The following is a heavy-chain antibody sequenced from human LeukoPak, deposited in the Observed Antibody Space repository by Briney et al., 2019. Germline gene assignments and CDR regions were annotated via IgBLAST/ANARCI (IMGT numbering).Heavy chain of an antibody. J-gene: IGHJ4*02. CDR2: VSGSGGST. D-gene: IGHD4-17*01. CDR3: AKRRTTVISLDQ. V-gene: IGHV3-23*01. Sequence: GGSLRLSCAASGFTFTDYAITWVRQAPGKGLECVSAVSGSGGSTYYADSVKGRFTISRDDSKNTLYLQMNSLRAEDTAVYYCAKRRTTVISLDQWGQGTLVTVSS. CDR1: GFTFTDYA.